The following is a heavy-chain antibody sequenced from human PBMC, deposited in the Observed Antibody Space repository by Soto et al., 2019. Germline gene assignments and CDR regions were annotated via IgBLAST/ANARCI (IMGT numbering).Heavy chain of an antibody. Sequence: QSGGSLRLSCAASGFTFCTYGMSWVRQTPGKGLEWVATIKQDGSEKYYVDSVKGRFTISRDNAKNSLYLQMNVLRVDDTAVYYCARYCSGGRCYPYHYYFYIDVWGKGTTVTVSS. J-gene: IGHJ6*03. D-gene: IGHD2-15*01. CDR3: ARYCSGGRCYPYHYYFYIDV. CDR2: IKQDGSEK. V-gene: IGHV3-7*01. CDR1: GFTFCTYG.